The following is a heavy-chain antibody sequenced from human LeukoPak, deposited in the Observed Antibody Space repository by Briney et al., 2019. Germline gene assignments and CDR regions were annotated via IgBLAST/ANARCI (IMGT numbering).Heavy chain of an antibody. CDR2: ISSSGSTI. J-gene: IGHJ4*02. CDR3: AKSRRITMIVVGPFDY. Sequence: GGSLRLSCAASGFTFSDYYMSWIRQAPGKGLEWVSYISSSGSTIYYADSVKGRFTISRDNAKNSLYLQMNSLRAEDTAVYYCAKSRRITMIVVGPFDYWGQGTLVTVSS. CDR1: GFTFSDYY. D-gene: IGHD3-22*01. V-gene: IGHV3-11*01.